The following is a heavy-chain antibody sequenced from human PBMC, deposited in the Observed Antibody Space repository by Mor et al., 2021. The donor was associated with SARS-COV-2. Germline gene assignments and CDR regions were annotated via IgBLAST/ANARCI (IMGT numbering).Heavy chain of an antibody. V-gene: IGHV3-30*18. D-gene: IGHD3-22*01. CDR2: SYDGSNK. J-gene: IGHJ6*02. CDR3: AKYYYDSSGYYYYYGMDV. Sequence: SYDGSNKYYADSVKGRFTISRDNSKNTLYLQMNSLRAEDTAVYYCAKYYYDSSGYYYYYGMDVWGQGTTVTVSS.